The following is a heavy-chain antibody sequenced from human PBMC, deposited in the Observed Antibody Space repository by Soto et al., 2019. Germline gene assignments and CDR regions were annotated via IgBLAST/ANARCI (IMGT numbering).Heavy chain of an antibody. J-gene: IGHJ4*02. V-gene: IGHV3-33*01. Sequence: GGSLRLSCAASGFTFSSYGMHWVRQAPGKGLEWVAVIWYDGSNKYYADSVKGRFTISRDNSKNTLYLQMNSLRAEDTAVYYCARATGIAVAGSSPFCDYWGQGTLVTVSS. D-gene: IGHD6-19*01. CDR1: GFTFSSYG. CDR2: IWYDGSNK. CDR3: ARATGIAVAGSSPFCDY.